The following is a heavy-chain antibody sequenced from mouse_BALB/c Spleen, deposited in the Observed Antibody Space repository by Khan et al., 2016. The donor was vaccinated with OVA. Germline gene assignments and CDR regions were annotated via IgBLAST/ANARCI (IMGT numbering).Heavy chain of an antibody. CDR2: INTYTGEP. J-gene: IGHJ1*01. CDR1: GFTFTNYG. D-gene: IGHD6-2*01. Sequence: QIQLVRSGPELKKPGETVKISCKASGFTFTNYGMNWVKQAPGKDLKWMGWINTYTGEPTYGDDFKGRFVLSLETSASTAYLQISNLINEDMATYFCARISSYWYSDFWGAGTTVTVSS. CDR3: ARISSYWYSDF. V-gene: IGHV9-1*02.